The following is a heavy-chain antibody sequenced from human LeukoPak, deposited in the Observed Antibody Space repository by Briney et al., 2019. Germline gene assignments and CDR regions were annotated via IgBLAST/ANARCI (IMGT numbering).Heavy chain of an antibody. J-gene: IGHJ4*02. Sequence: GGSLRLSCAASGFTFSSYWMSWVRQAPGKGLEWVANIKQDGSEKYYVDSVKGRFTISRDNAKNSLYPQMNSLRAEDTAVYYCARGTDDYGDSHFDYWGQGTLVTVSS. D-gene: IGHD4-17*01. V-gene: IGHV3-7*01. CDR1: GFTFSSYW. CDR2: IKQDGSEK. CDR3: ARGTDDYGDSHFDY.